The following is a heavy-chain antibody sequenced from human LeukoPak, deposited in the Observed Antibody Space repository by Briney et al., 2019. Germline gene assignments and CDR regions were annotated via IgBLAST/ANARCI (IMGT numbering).Heavy chain of an antibody. D-gene: IGHD3-22*01. CDR3: PRDLIVVVNFDPPFFDY. CDR2: ISAYNGNT. V-gene: IGHV1-18*01. Sequence: GASVKVSCKASGYTFTSYGISWVRQAPGQGLEWMGWISAYNGNTNYAQKLQGRVTMTTDKSTSTAYMELRSLRSDDTAVYDCPRDLIVVVNFDPPFFDYWGQGTLVTVCS. J-gene: IGHJ4*02. CDR1: GYTFTSYG.